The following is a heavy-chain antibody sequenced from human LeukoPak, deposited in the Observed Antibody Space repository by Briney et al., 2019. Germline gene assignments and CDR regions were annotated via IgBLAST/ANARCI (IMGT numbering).Heavy chain of an antibody. CDR1: GYTFTSYA. CDR3: ARDYDILTGYYSHFDY. V-gene: IGHV1-3*01. Sequence: ASVNVSCKASGYTFTSYAMHWVRQAPGQRLEWMGWINAGNGNTKYSQKFQGRVTITRDTSASTTYMELSSLRSEDTAVYYCARDYDILTGYYSHFDYWGQGTLVTVSS. CDR2: INAGNGNT. D-gene: IGHD3-9*01. J-gene: IGHJ4*02.